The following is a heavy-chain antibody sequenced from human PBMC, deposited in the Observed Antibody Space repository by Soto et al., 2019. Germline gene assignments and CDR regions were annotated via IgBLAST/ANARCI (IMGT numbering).Heavy chain of an antibody. D-gene: IGHD6-6*01. J-gene: IGHJ6*02. CDR2: IIPIFGTA. Sequence: SVKVSCKASGGTFSSYAISWVRQAPGQGLEWMGGIIPIFGTANYAQKFQGRVTITADESTSTAYMELSSLRSEDTAVYYCARSAARGSYYYYYYYGMDVWGQGTTVTVSS. CDR3: ARSAARGSYYYYYYYGMDV. CDR1: GGTFSSYA. V-gene: IGHV1-69*13.